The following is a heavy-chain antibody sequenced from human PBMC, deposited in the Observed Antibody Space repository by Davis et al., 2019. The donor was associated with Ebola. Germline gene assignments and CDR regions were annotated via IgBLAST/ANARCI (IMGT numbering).Heavy chain of an antibody. D-gene: IGHD6-13*01. J-gene: IGHJ6*04. CDR3: ARSSYSWYFSGMDV. Sequence: ASVKVSCKASGYSFTTYGMNWVRQAPGQGLEWMGWININTGNPTYAQGFTGRFVFSLDTSVSTAYLQISSLKAEDTAVYYCARSSYSWYFSGMDVWGKGTSVTVSS. CDR1: GYSFTTYG. V-gene: IGHV7-4-1*02. CDR2: ININTGNP.